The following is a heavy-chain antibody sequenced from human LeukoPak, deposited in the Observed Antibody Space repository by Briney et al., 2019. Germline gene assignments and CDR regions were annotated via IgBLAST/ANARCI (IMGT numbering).Heavy chain of an antibody. D-gene: IGHD2-21*02. V-gene: IGHV3-66*01. CDR2: IQSGGST. J-gene: IGHJ4*02. Sequence: GGSLRLSCAASGFTVSSNFMTWVRQAPGKGLEWVSVIQSGGSTYYADSVKGRCSNYRDSSKNTVFLQLNSLTAEDTAVYYCARGTATSSQPFDYWGQGNLVTVSS. CDR3: ARGTATSSQPFDY. CDR1: GFTVSSNF.